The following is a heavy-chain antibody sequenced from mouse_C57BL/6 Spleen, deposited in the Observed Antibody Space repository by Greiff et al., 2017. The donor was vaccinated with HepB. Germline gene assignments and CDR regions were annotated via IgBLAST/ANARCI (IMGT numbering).Heavy chain of an antibody. CDR2: IRSKSNNYAT. CDR3: VRQLRAFYYAMDY. Sequence: EVQRVESGGGLVQPKGSLKLSCAASGFSFNTYAMNWVRQAPGKGLEWVARIRSKSNNYATYYADSVKDRFTISRDDSESMLYLQMNNLKTEDTAMYYCVRQLRAFYYAMDYWGQGTSVTVSS. D-gene: IGHD1-1*01. J-gene: IGHJ4*01. CDR1: GFSFNTYA. V-gene: IGHV10-1*01.